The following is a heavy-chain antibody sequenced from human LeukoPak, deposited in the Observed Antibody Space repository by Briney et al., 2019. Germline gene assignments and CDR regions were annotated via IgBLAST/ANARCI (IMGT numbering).Heavy chain of an antibody. CDR2: IYTSGST. J-gene: IGHJ3*02. Sequence: SETLSLTCTVSGGSISSYYWSWIRQPPGKGLEWIGYIYTSGSTNYNPSLKSRVTISVDTSKNQFSLKLSSVTAADTAVYYCARPLGYCSSTSCLLGAFDIWGQGTMVTVSS. V-gene: IGHV4-4*09. CDR1: GGSISSYY. CDR3: ARPLGYCSSTSCLLGAFDI. D-gene: IGHD2-2*01.